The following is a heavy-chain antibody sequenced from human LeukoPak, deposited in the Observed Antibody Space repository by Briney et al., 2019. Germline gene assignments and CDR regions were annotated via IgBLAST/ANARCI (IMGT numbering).Heavy chain of an antibody. CDR2: ITSSSSYI. Sequence: PGGSLRLSCAASGFTFNTYTMNWVRQAPGKGLEWVSSITSSSSYIYYADSVKGRFTISRDNTKKSLYLQMNSLRGEDTAVYYCARGVQGVYSGYDFYFDYWGQGALVTVSS. J-gene: IGHJ4*02. CDR1: GFTFNTYT. V-gene: IGHV3-21*01. D-gene: IGHD5-12*01. CDR3: ARGVQGVYSGYDFYFDY.